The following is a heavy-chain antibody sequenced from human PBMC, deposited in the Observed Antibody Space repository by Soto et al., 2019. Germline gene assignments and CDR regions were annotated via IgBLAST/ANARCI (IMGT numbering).Heavy chain of an antibody. CDR2: IIPIFGTA. V-gene: IGHV1-69*13. CDR3: ASISINYYDSSGYWNY. J-gene: IGHJ4*02. Sequence: SVKVSCKASGGTFSSYAISWVRQAPGQGLEWMGGIIPIFGTANYAQKFQGRVTITADESTSTAYMELSSLRSEDTAVYYCASISINYYDSSGYWNYWGQGTLVTVSS. D-gene: IGHD3-22*01. CDR1: GGTFSSYA.